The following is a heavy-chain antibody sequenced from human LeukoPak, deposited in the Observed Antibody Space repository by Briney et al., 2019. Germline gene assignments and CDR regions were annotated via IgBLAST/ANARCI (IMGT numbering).Heavy chain of an antibody. Sequence: GGSLRLSCAASGFTFSSYAMSWVRQARGKGLEWVSAISGSGGSTYYADSVKGRFTISRDNSKNTLYLQMNSLRAEDTAVYYCAKGIAVAGTHIPYYYYYYGMDVWGQGTTVTVSS. CDR1: GFTFSSYA. D-gene: IGHD6-19*01. V-gene: IGHV3-23*01. CDR2: ISGSGGST. J-gene: IGHJ6*02. CDR3: AKGIAVAGTHIPYYYYYYGMDV.